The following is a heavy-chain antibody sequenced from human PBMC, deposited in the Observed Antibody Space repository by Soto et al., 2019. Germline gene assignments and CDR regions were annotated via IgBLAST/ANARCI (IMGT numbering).Heavy chain of an antibody. Sequence: SETLSLTCAVYGGSFSGYYWSWIRQPPGKGLEWIGEINHSGSTNYNPSLKSRVTISVDTSKNQFSLKLSSVTAADTAVYYCARHRGGSSDYWGQGTLVTVSS. CDR1: GGSFSGYY. CDR2: INHSGST. V-gene: IGHV4-34*01. J-gene: IGHJ4*02. CDR3: ARHRGGSSDY. D-gene: IGHD2-15*01.